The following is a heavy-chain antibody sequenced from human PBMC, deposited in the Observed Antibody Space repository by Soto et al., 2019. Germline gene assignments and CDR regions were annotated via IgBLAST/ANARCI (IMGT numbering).Heavy chain of an antibody. D-gene: IGHD7-27*01. J-gene: IGHJ5*02. V-gene: IGHV4-61*01. Sequence: SETLSLTCSVSGGSVRSGNYYWSWIRQPPGKGLEWIGYVYFSGSTNYNPSLKSRVSISADMSKNQISLKLTSVTAADTAIYYCASVTVEIQHWGFGPWGQGTLVTVSS. CDR3: ASVTVEIQHWGFGP. CDR2: VYFSGST. CDR1: GGSVRSGNYY.